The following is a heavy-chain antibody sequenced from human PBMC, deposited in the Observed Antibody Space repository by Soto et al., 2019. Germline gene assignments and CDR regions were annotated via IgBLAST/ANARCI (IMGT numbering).Heavy chain of an antibody. Sequence: GGSLRLSCAASGFTFSSYWMSWVRQAPGKGLEWVANIKQDGSEEYYVDSVKGRFTISRDNAKNSLYLQMNSLRAEDTAVYYCARDTPEGTFWYPSYGMDVWGQGTTVTVSS. J-gene: IGHJ6*02. CDR3: ARDTPEGTFWYPSYGMDV. CDR1: GFTFSSYW. D-gene: IGHD6-13*01. V-gene: IGHV3-7*01. CDR2: IKQDGSEE.